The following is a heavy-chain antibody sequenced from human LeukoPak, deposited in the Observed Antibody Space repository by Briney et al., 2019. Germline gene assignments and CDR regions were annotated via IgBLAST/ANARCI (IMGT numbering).Heavy chain of an antibody. CDR2: ISGSGGST. D-gene: IGHD4-23*01. CDR3: ARDYGGTPDFDY. CDR1: GFTFSSYA. J-gene: IGHJ4*02. Sequence: GGSLRLSCAASGFTFSSYAMSWVRQAPGKGLEWVSAISGSGGSTYYADSVKGRFTISRDNSKNTLYLQMNSLRAEDTAVYYCARDYGGTPDFDYWGQGTLVTVSS. V-gene: IGHV3-23*01.